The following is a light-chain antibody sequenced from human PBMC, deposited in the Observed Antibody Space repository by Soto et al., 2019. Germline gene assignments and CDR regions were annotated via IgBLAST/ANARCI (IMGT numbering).Light chain of an antibody. Sequence: QSALTQPASVSGSPGQSITISCTGTSNDIGGYNYVSWYQQYPGKAPKLIIYEVTNRPSGVSNRFSGSKYGNTASLTISGLQSEDEADYYCSSYRNTDTLVFGGGTKLTVL. CDR3: SSYRNTDTLV. V-gene: IGLV2-14*01. CDR1: SNDIGGYNY. CDR2: EVT. J-gene: IGLJ3*02.